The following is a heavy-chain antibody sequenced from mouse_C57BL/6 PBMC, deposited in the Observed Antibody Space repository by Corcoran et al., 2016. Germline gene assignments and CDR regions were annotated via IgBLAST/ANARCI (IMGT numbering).Heavy chain of an antibody. Sequence: EVQLQQSGPELVKPGASLKISCTASGYTFTDYYMNWVKQSHGKSLEWIGDINPNNGGTSYNQKFKGKATLTVDKSSSTAYMELRSLTSEDSAVYYCARRHYGSSWFAYWGQGTLVTVSA. D-gene: IGHD1-1*01. V-gene: IGHV1-26*01. CDR2: INPNNGGT. J-gene: IGHJ3*01. CDR1: GYTFTDYY. CDR3: ARRHYGSSWFAY.